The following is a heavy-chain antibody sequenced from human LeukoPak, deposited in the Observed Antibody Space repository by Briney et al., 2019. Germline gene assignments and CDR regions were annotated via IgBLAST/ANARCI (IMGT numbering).Heavy chain of an antibody. CDR1: GYTLTSYG. J-gene: IGHJ6*03. V-gene: IGHV1-18*01. CDR2: ISAYNGNT. D-gene: IGHD5-18*01. CDR3: ARVQSYGPYYYYYMDV. Sequence: GASVKVSCKASGYTLTSYGISWVRQAPGQGLEWMGWISAYNGNTNYAQKLQGRVTMTTDTSTSTAYMELRSLRSDDTAVYYCARVQSYGPYYYYYMDVWGKGTTVTVSS.